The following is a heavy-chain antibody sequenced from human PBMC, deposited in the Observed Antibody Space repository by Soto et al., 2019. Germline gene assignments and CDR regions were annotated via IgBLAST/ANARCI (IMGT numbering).Heavy chain of an antibody. J-gene: IGHJ3*02. D-gene: IGHD4-17*01. Sequence: PGGSLRLSFAAPGFTFSDYDMSWIRQAPGKGLEWVSYISSSSSYTNYADSVKGRFTISGDNAKNSLYLQMNSLRAEDTAVYYCARDRARYGGNPNDAFDIWGQGTMVTVS. CDR1: GFTFSDYD. CDR2: ISSSSSYT. V-gene: IGHV3-11*06. CDR3: ARDRARYGGNPNDAFDI.